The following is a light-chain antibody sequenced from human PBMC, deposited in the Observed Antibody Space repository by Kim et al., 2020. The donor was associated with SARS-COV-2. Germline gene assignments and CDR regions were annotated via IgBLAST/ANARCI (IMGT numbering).Light chain of an antibody. CDR2: GAF. CDR3: QQYGGSPT. CDR1: QSVSGSS. V-gene: IGKV3-20*01. J-gene: IGKJ1*01. Sequence: EVELTQSPGTLSLSPGERATLSCRASQSVSGSSLAWYQQRPGQAPRLLIYGAFSRATGIPDRFSGTGSGTDFTLTISRLESEDSAVYYCQQYGGSPTFGQGTKVDIK.